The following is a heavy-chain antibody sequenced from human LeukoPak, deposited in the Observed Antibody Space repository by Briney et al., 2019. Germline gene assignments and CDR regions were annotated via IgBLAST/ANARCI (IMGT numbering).Heavy chain of an antibody. V-gene: IGHV4-59*01. J-gene: IGHJ6*02. CDR3: ARDYGGNSNYYYYGMDV. CDR2: IYYSGST. Sequence: SETLSLTCTVSGGSISSYYWSWIRQSPGKGLELIGYIYYSGSTNYNPSLKSRVTLSVDTSKNQFSLKLNSVTAADTAVYYCARDYGGNSNYYYYGMDVWGQGTTVTVSS. D-gene: IGHD4-23*01. CDR1: GGSISSYY.